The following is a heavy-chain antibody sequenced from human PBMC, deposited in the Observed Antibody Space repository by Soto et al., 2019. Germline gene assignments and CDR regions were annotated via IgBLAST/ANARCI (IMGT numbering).Heavy chain of an antibody. V-gene: IGHV3-21*01. CDR2: VSNGGSYT. CDR1: GFTFSSYS. Sequence: EVQLVESGGGLVKPGESLRLSCAGSGFTFSSYSFNWVRQAPGKGLEWVASVSNGGSYTYYADSVKGRFTIFRDNADNSAFLQMNSLRGEDTAVYYCSRDWDHMDVWGKGTTVTVSP. J-gene: IGHJ6*04. D-gene: IGHD1-26*01. CDR3: SRDWDHMDV.